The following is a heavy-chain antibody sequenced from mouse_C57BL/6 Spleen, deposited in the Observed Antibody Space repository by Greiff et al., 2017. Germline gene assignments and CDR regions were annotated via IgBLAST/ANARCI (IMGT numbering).Heavy chain of an antibody. V-gene: IGHV1-54*01. Sequence: VQLQQSGAELVRPGTSVKVSCKASGYAFTNYLIEWVKQRPGQGLEWIGVINPGSGGTNYNEKFKGKATLTADKSSSTAYMQLSSLTSEDSAVYFCARNSYGSSPYYAMDYWGQGTSVTVSS. D-gene: IGHD1-1*01. CDR1: GYAFTNYL. CDR2: INPGSGGT. CDR3: ARNSYGSSPYYAMDY. J-gene: IGHJ4*01.